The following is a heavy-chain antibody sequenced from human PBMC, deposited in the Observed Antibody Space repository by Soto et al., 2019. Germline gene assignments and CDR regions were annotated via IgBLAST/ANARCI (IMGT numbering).Heavy chain of an antibody. Sequence: GGSLRLSCAASGFTFSSYAMSWVRQAPGKGLEWVSAISGSGGSTYYADSVKGRFTISRDNSKNTLYLQMNSLRAEDTAVYYCAIAARRTLLVDYMDVWGKGTTVTVSS. CDR2: ISGSGGST. D-gene: IGHD6-6*01. V-gene: IGHV3-23*01. CDR3: AIAARRTLLVDYMDV. J-gene: IGHJ6*03. CDR1: GFTFSSYA.